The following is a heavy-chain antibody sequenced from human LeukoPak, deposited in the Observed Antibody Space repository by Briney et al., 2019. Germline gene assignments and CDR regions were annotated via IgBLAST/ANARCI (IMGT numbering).Heavy chain of an antibody. Sequence: PGGSLRLSCAASGFILSSYTTDRVRQAPGKGLEWVSSISSSSSYIYYADSVKGRFTISRDNAKNSLYLQMNSLRADDTAVYYCARDLGGSRLDFWGQGTLVTVSS. V-gene: IGHV3-21*01. CDR3: ARDLGGSRLDF. D-gene: IGHD1-14*01. CDR1: GFILSSYT. CDR2: ISSSSSYI. J-gene: IGHJ4*02.